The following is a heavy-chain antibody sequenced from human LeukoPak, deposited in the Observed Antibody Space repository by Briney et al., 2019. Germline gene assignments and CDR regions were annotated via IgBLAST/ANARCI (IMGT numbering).Heavy chain of an antibody. CDR3: AGVSWNDGGHAFDI. D-gene: IGHD1-1*01. CDR1: GYTFTSYY. Sequence: GASVKVSCKAFGYTFTSYYMHWVRQAPGQGLEWMGIINPSGGSTSYAQKFQGRVTMTRDMSTSTVYMELSSLRSDDTAVYYCAGVSWNDGGHAFDIWGQGTMVTVSS. CDR2: INPSGGST. V-gene: IGHV1-46*01. J-gene: IGHJ3*02.